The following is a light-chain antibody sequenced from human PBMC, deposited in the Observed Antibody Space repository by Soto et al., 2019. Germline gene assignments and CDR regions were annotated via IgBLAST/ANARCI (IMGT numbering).Light chain of an antibody. J-gene: IGKJ4*01. CDR1: QSVNSF. Sequence: EIVLTQSPATLSLSPGERATLSCRASQSVNSFLAWYQLKPGQAPRLLIYDSSHRATGIPARFSGSRSGTDFTLTISSLEPEDFAVYYCQQRSNRLLTFGGGTKVEIK. CDR2: DSS. V-gene: IGKV3-11*01. CDR3: QQRSNRLLT.